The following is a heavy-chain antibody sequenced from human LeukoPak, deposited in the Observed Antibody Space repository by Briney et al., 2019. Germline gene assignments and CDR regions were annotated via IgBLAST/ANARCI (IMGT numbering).Heavy chain of an antibody. D-gene: IGHD1-26*01. Sequence: SETLSLTCTVSGGSLSSYYWSWIRQPPGKGLEGIGYMYYTGSSNYNPSLKSRATISEDTSKNQFSLKLNSVTAADTAVYYCARHGGGSYHTEFDYWGQGTLVTVSS. V-gene: IGHV4-59*08. CDR2: MYYTGSS. CDR3: ARHGGGSYHTEFDY. CDR1: GGSLSSYY. J-gene: IGHJ4*02.